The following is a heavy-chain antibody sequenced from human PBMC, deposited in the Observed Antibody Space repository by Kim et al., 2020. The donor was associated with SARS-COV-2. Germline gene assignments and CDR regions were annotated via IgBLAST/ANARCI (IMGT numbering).Heavy chain of an antibody. V-gene: IGHV1-18*01. CDR3: PRALVAAAGRSDY. CDR1: GYTFTSYG. D-gene: IGHD6-13*01. J-gene: IGHJ4*02. Sequence: ASVKVSCKASGYTFTSYGISWVRQAPGQGLEWMGWISSYNGNTNFAPKLQGRVTMTTDTSTSTAYMALRSLRSDDTAVYYCPRALVAAAGRSDYWGQGTLVTVSS. CDR2: ISSYNGNT.